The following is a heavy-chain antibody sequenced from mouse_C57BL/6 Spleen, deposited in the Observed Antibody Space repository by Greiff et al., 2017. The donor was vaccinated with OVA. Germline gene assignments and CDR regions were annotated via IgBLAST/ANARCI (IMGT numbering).Heavy chain of an antibody. D-gene: IGHD1-1*01. CDR1: GYTFTSYW. CDR2: IDPSDSET. CDR3: ARGDYCSSYDYAMDY. Sequence: VQLQQPGAELVRPGSSVKLSCKASGYTFTSYWMHWVKQRPIQGLEWIGNIDPSDSETHYNQKFKDKATLTVDKSSSTAYMQLSSLTSEDSAVYYCARGDYCSSYDYAMDYWGQGTSVTVSS. V-gene: IGHV1-52*01. J-gene: IGHJ4*01.